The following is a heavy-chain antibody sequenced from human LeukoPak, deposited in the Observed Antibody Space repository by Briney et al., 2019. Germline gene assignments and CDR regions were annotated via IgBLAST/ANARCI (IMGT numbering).Heavy chain of an antibody. CDR3: AKDGAYYDSSGYSYASFAY. Sequence: GASLRLSCAASGFTFSSYAMSWVRQAPGKGLEWVSAISGSGGSTYYADSVKGRFTISRDNSKNTLYLQMNSLRAEDTAVYYCAKDGAYYDSSGYSYASFAYWGQGTLVTVSS. J-gene: IGHJ4*02. CDR2: ISGSGGST. V-gene: IGHV3-23*01. CDR1: GFTFSSYA. D-gene: IGHD3-22*01.